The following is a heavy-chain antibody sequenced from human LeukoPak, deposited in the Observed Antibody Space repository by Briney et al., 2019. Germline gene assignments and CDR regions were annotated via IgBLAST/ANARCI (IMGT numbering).Heavy chain of an antibody. CDR3: ARARLGYCSGGSCYSTYYGMDV. CDR2: IYYSGST. V-gene: IGHV4-31*03. D-gene: IGHD2-15*01. Sequence: SQTLSLTCTVSGGSISSGGYYWSWIRQHPGKGLEWIGYIYYSGSTYYNPSLKSRVTISVDTSKNRFSLKLSSVTAADTAVYYCARARLGYCSGGSCYSTYYGMDVWGKGTTVTVSS. J-gene: IGHJ6*04. CDR1: GGSISSGGYY.